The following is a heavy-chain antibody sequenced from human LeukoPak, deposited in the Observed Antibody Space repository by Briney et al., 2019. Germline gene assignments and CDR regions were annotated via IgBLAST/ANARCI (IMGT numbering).Heavy chain of an antibody. V-gene: IGHV1-8*01. Sequence: ASVKVSCKASEYTFTSYDINWVRQATGQGLERMGWMNPNSGNTGYAQKFQGRVTMTRNTSISTAYMELSSLRSEDTAVYYCARVYCSGGSCYLPFGYWGQGTLVTVSS. J-gene: IGHJ4*02. CDR2: MNPNSGNT. D-gene: IGHD2-15*01. CDR3: ARVYCSGGSCYLPFGY. CDR1: EYTFTSYD.